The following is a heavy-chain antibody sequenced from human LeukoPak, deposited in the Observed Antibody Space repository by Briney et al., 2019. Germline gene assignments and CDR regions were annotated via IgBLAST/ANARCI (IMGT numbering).Heavy chain of an antibody. CDR1: GFTFSSYW. CDR2: INSDGSST. D-gene: IGHD6-13*01. Sequence: GGSLRLSCAASGFTFSSYWMHWVRQAPGKGLVWVSRINSDGSSTSYADSVKGRFTISRDNAKNTLYLQMNSLRAEDTAVYYCARARRMAAAGPFDYWGQGTLVTVSS. J-gene: IGHJ4*02. CDR3: ARARRMAAAGPFDY. V-gene: IGHV3-74*01.